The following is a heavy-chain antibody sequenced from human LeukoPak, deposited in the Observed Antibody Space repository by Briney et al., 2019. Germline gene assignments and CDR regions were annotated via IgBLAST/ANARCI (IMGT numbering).Heavy chain of an antibody. D-gene: IGHD6-19*01. J-gene: IGHJ4*02. CDR1: GFTFSSYA. V-gene: IGHV3-64*01. Sequence: GGSLRLSCAASGFTFSSYAMSWVRQAPGKGLEWVSAISSNGGSTYYANSVKGRFTISRDNSKNTLYLQMGSLRAEDMAVYYCARAWDSGWSFYYFDYWGQGTLVTVSS. CDR2: ISSNGGST. CDR3: ARAWDSGWSFYYFDY.